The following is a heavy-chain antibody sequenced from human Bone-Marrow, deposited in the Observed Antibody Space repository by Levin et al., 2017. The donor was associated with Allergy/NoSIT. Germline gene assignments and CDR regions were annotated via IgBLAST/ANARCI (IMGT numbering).Heavy chain of an antibody. CDR3: ARESDSGFYFDY. CDR1: CGSISSGAYS. Sequence: SQTLSLTCAVSCGSISSGAYSWSWIRQPPGKGLEWIGYVFHTGPSSHNPSLKSRLTISVDKSKNQFSLSLRSVTAADTAVYFCARESDSGFYFDYWGQGTLVIVSS. CDR2: VFHTGPS. J-gene: IGHJ4*02. V-gene: IGHV4-30-2*01. D-gene: IGHD3-3*01.